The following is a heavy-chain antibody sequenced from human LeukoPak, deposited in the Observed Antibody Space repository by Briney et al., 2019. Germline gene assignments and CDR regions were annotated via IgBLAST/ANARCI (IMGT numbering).Heavy chain of an antibody. V-gene: IGHV3-23*01. CDR1: GFTFSSYA. CDR3: AKGDYDILTGYYPVDY. Sequence: GGSLRLSCAASGFTFSSYAMSWVRQAPGKGLEWVSAISGSGGSTYYADSVKGRFTISRDNSKKTLYLQMNSLRAEDTAVYYCAKGDYDILTGYYPVDYWGQGTLVTVSS. J-gene: IGHJ4*02. D-gene: IGHD3-9*01. CDR2: ISGSGGST.